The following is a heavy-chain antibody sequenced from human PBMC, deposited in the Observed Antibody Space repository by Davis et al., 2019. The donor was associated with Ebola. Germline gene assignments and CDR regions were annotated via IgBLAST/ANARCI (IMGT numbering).Heavy chain of an antibody. CDR1: GFTVSSNY. Sequence: PGGSLRLSCAASGFTVSSNYMIWVRQAPGKGLGWVSLLHSSGSSFYADSVKGRFIISRGNYENTLYLQMNSLRVEDTAVYFCARDPSGGSGWSVGYYGMDVWGKGTTVTVSS. CDR3: ARDPSGGSGWSVGYYGMDV. CDR2: LHSSGSS. V-gene: IGHV3-53*01. D-gene: IGHD6-19*01. J-gene: IGHJ6*04.